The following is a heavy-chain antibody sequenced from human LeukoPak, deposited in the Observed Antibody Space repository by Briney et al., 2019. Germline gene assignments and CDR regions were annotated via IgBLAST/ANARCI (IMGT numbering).Heavy chain of an antibody. J-gene: IGHJ5*02. CDR1: GYTFTSYY. CDR2: INPSGGST. Sequence: ASVKVSCKASGYTFTSYYMHWVRQAPGQGLEWMGIINPSGGSTSYAQKFQGRVTMTRDTSTSTAYMELSSLRSEDTAVYYCARDFKNWGWRDWFDPWGQGTLVTVSS. D-gene: IGHD7-27*01. V-gene: IGHV1-46*01. CDR3: ARDFKNWGWRDWFDP.